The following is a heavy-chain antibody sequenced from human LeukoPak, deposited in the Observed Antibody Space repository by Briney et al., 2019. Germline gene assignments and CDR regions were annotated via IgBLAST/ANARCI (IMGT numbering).Heavy chain of an antibody. CDR2: IYYSGST. J-gene: IGHJ6*02. CDR3: ARDLLPLEPTYGMDV. D-gene: IGHD1-14*01. Sequence: SETLSLTCTVSGGSISSYYWSWIRQPPGKGLEWIGYIYYSGSTNYNPSLKSRVTISVDTSKNQFSLKLSSVTAADTAVYYCARDLLPLEPTYGMDVWGQGTTVTVSS. CDR1: GGSISSYY. V-gene: IGHV4-59*01.